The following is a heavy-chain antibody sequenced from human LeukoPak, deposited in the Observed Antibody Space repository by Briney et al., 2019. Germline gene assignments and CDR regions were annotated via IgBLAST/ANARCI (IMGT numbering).Heavy chain of an antibody. Sequence: PSETLSLTCTVSGGSISSYYWSWIRQPPGKGLEWIGYVYYSGSTNYNPSLKSRVIISVDTSKNQFSLNLSSVTAADTAIYYCAKNPHHDDDADEGFDYWGQGTLVTVSS. V-gene: IGHV4-59*12. CDR2: VYYSGST. CDR3: AKNPHHDDDADEGFDY. CDR1: GGSISSYY. D-gene: IGHD3-16*01. J-gene: IGHJ4*02.